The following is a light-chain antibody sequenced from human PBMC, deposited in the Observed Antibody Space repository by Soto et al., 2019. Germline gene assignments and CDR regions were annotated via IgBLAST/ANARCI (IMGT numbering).Light chain of an antibody. CDR3: HHFGSSPET. J-gene: IGKJ1*01. V-gene: IGKV3-20*01. CDR2: DAS. CDR1: QSISGA. Sequence: EIVMTQSPATLSVSPGGRATLSCRASQSISGALAWYQQKPGQAPRLLIYDASTRATGIPARFSGSGSGTDFTLTISTLEPDDFAVYYCHHFGSSPETFGQGTKVDIK.